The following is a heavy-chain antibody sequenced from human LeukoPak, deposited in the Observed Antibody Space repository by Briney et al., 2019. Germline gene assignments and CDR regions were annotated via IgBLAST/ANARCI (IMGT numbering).Heavy chain of an antibody. CDR2: IIPIFGTA. J-gene: IGHJ5*02. CDR1: GGTFSSYA. D-gene: IGHD4-17*01. Sequence: SVKGSCKASGGTFSSYAISWVRQAPGQGLEWMGGIIPIFGTANYAQKFQGRVTITTDESTSTAYMELSSLRSEDTAVYYCAGCLVYGDYVGWFDPWGQGTLVTVSS. V-gene: IGHV1-69*05. CDR3: AGCLVYGDYVGWFDP.